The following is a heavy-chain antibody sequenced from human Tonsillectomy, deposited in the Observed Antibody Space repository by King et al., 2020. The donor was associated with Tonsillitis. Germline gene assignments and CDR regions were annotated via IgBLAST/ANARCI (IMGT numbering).Heavy chain of an antibody. Sequence: QLQESGPGLVKPSETLSLTCTVSGGSVSSGSYYWSWIRQPPGKGLEWIGYIYYSGSTNYNPSLKSRVTISVDTSKNQFSLKLSSVTAADTAVYYCVSGLTNYYDFWSGYSYYFDYWGQGTLVTVSS. CDR3: VSGLTNYYDFWSGYSYYFDY. J-gene: IGHJ4*02. CDR1: GGSVSSGSYY. CDR2: IYYSGST. D-gene: IGHD3-3*01. V-gene: IGHV4-61*01.